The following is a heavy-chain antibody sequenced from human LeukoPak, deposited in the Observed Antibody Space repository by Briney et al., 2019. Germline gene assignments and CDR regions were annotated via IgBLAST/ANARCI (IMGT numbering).Heavy chain of an antibody. D-gene: IGHD2-15*01. CDR2: IIPIFGTA. Sequence: ASVKVSCKASGGTFSSYAISWVRQAPGQGLEWMGGIIPIFGTANYAQKFQGRVTITTDESTSTVYMELSSLRSEDTAVYYCAREGGGVVVVAATRTWFDPWGQGTLVTVSS. CDR3: AREGGGVVVVAATRTWFDP. V-gene: IGHV1-69*05. CDR1: GGTFSSYA. J-gene: IGHJ5*02.